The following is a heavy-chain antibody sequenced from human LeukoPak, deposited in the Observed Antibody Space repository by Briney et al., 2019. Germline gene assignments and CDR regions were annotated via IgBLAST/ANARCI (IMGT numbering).Heavy chain of an antibody. CDR1: GGSISSYY. CDR3: ARGARGSGSYYGY. V-gene: IGHV4-59*01. CDR2: IYYSGST. Sequence: SETLSLTCTVSGGSISSYYWSWIRQPPGKGLEWIGYIYYSGSTNYNPSLKSRVTISVDTSKNQFSLKLSSVTAADTAVYYRARGARGSGSYYGYWGQGTLVTVSS. D-gene: IGHD3-10*01. J-gene: IGHJ4*02.